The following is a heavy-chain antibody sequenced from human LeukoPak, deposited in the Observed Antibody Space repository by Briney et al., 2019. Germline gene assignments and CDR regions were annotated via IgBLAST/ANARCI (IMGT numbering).Heavy chain of an antibody. J-gene: IGHJ4*01. CDR3: ARGDCSGWNCPPPPPDL. CDR2: IYYSGHT. V-gene: IGHV4-59*01. CDR1: GGSISSYY. Sequence: SETLSLTCTVSGGSISSYYWSWIRQPPGKGLEWIGYIYYSGHTNYNPSLKSRVTISVDTSKNQCSLKLSSVTAADTAVYYCARGDCSGWNCPPPPPDLRGQGTLVNVFS. D-gene: IGHD3-22*01.